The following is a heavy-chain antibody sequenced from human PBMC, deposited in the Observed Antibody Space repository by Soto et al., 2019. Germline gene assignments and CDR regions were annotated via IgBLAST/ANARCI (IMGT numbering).Heavy chain of an antibody. CDR2: IYYSGTS. CDR1: GGSISSSSFD. D-gene: IGHD3-3*01. V-gene: IGHV4-39*07. CDR3: ARLGGYYQAFDN. J-gene: IGHJ4*02. Sequence: SSETLALTCTVSGGSISSSSFDWGWIRQPPGKGLEWIGSIYYSGTSKYNPSLKSRVTISVDSSKNQFSLKLDSVTAADTAVYYCARLGGYYQAFDNWGQGTLVTVSS.